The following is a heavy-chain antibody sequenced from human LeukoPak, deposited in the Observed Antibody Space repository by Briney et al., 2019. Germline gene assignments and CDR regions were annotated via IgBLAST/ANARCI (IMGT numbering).Heavy chain of an antibody. Sequence: ASVKVSCKASGYTFTGYYMHWVRQAPGQGLEWMGWMNPNSGGTNYAQKFQGRVTMTRDTSISTAYMELSRLRSDDTAVYYCARDPQYGSGSYYYYYYMDVWGKGTTVTVSS. V-gene: IGHV1-2*02. CDR3: ARDPQYGSGSYYYYYYMDV. CDR1: GYTFTGYY. D-gene: IGHD3-10*01. J-gene: IGHJ6*03. CDR2: MNPNSGGT.